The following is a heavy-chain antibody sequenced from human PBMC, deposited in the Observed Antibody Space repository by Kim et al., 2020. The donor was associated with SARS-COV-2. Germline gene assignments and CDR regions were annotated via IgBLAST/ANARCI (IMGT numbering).Heavy chain of an antibody. Sequence: SETLSLTCAVYGGSFSGYYWSWIRQPPGKGLEWIGEINHSGSTNYNPSLKSRVTISVDTSKNQFSLKLSSVTAADTAVYYCARLARGWLQFPYYFDYWGQGTLVTVSS. D-gene: IGHD5-12*01. CDR2: INHSGST. V-gene: IGHV4-34*01. J-gene: IGHJ4*02. CDR1: GGSFSGYY. CDR3: ARLARGWLQFPYYFDY.